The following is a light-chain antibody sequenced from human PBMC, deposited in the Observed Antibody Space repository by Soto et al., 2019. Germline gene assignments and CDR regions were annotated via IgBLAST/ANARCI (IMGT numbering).Light chain of an antibody. Sequence: QSVLTQPPSVSGATGQRVTISCTGSHSNIGAGYDVHWYQQLPGTAPKLLIYGNSNRPSGVPDRVSGSKSGTSAALAITGLQAEDEADYYCQSYDTSLSGFVVFGGGTKLTVL. CDR3: QSYDTSLSGFVV. V-gene: IGLV1-40*01. CDR2: GNS. J-gene: IGLJ2*01. CDR1: HSNIGAGYD.